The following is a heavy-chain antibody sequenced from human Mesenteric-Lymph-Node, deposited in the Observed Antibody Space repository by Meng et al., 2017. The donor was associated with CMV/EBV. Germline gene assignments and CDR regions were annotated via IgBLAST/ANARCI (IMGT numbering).Heavy chain of an antibody. J-gene: IGHJ4*02. D-gene: IGHD3-10*01. CDR2: IYYSGST. V-gene: IGHV4-31*03. CDR3: AREINYGTLYYFDY. CDR1: GVSISSGGYY. Sequence: SETLSLTCTVSGVSISSGGYYWSWIRQHPGKGLEWIGYIYYSGSTYYNPSLKSRVTISVDTSKNQFSLKLSSVTAADTAVYYCAREINYGTLYYFDYWGQGTLVTVSS.